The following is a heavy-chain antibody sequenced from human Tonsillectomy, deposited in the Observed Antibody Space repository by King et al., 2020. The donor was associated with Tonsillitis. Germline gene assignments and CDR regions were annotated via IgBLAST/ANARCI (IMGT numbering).Heavy chain of an antibody. CDR1: GATFSDYW. D-gene: IGHD1-26*01. V-gene: IGHV3-7*03. CDR2: ISQDGNEK. J-gene: IGHJ4*02. CDR3: ARVIGKWERDY. Sequence: QLVQSGGGLVQPGGSLRLSCAVSGATFSDYWMSWVRQAPGKGLEWVASISQDGNEKDYVGSVRGRFSLSRDNAQNSLHLQMNSLRVEDTAVYYCARVIGKWERDYWGPGTLAT.